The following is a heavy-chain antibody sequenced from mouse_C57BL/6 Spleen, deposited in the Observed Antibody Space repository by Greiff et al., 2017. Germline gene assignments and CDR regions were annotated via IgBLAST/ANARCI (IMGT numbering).Heavy chain of an antibody. CDR1: GFTFSSYA. CDR3: AIDPYYYGSSYLYYFAY. Sequence: EVKVVESGGGLVKPGGSLKLSCAASGFTFSSYAMPWVRQTPEKRLEWVATISDGGSYTYYPDNVKGRFTFSRDNANNNLYLQMSHLKSEDTAMYYCAIDPYYYGSSYLYYFAYWGQGTTLTVSS. V-gene: IGHV5-4*01. CDR2: ISDGGSYT. D-gene: IGHD1-1*01. J-gene: IGHJ2*01.